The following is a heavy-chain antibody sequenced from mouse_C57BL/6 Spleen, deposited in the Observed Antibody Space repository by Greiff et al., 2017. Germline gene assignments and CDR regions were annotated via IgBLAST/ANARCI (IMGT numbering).Heavy chain of an antibody. Sequence: LQLVESGPGLVQPSQSLSITCTVSGFSLTSYGVHWVRQSPGKGLEWLGVIWSGGSTDYNAAFISRLSISKDKSKSQVFFKMNSLQADDTAIYYCARNRIYYYGSTLYYYAMDYWGQGTSVTVSS. CDR3: ARNRIYYYGSTLYYYAMDY. CDR1: GFSLTSYG. CDR2: IWSGGST. J-gene: IGHJ4*01. V-gene: IGHV2-2*01. D-gene: IGHD1-1*01.